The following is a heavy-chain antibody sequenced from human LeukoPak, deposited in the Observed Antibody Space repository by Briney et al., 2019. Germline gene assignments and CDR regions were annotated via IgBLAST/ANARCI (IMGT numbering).Heavy chain of an antibody. V-gene: IGHV5-51*01. J-gene: IGHJ1*01. CDR2: IHPGDSDT. CDR1: GYIFTNYW. D-gene: IGHD4-17*01. Sequence: GESLKISCKGSGYIFTNYWIGWVRQMPGKGLEWMGIIHPGDSDTRYSPSFQGQVTLSADKSINTAYLQWSSLTASDTAMHYCARHGGYGDYLTEYFQHWGQGTLVTVSS. CDR3: ARHGGYGDYLTEYFQH.